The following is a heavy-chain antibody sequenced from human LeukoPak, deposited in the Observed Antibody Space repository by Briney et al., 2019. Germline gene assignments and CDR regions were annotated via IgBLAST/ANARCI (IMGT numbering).Heavy chain of an antibody. CDR3: ARGSDYYGSGSYYIHQDWFDP. J-gene: IGHJ5*02. CDR1: GYTFTSYY. V-gene: IGHV1-46*01. Sequence: ASVKVSCKASGYTFTSYYMHWVRQAPGQGLEWMGIINPSGGSTSYAQRFQGRVTMTRDMSTSTVYMELSSLRSEDTAVYYCARGSDYYGSGSYYIHQDWFDPWGQGTLVTVSS. CDR2: INPSGGST. D-gene: IGHD3-10*01.